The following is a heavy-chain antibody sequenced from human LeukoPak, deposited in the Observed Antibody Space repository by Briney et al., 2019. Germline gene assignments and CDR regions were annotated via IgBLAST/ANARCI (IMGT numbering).Heavy chain of an antibody. CDR1: GSTFSTDA. Sequence: PGGSLRLSCAASGSTFSTDAMHWVRQAPGKGLEWVAVISYDGGDKFYADSVKGRFTISRDNSKNTLYLQMNNLRTEDTAVYFCARSWKLLQNFDSWGQGTLVTVSS. V-gene: IGHV3-30*04. J-gene: IGHJ4*02. CDR2: ISYDGGDK. CDR3: ARSWKLLQNFDS. D-gene: IGHD1-26*01.